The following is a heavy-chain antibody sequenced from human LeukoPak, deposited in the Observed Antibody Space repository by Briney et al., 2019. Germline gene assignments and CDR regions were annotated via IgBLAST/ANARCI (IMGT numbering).Heavy chain of an antibody. V-gene: IGHV3-30-3*01. D-gene: IGHD3-16*01. CDR1: GFTFSSYT. J-gene: IGHJ5*02. CDR3: AKEELGSSLGFDP. CDR2: ISFDGSNK. Sequence: GGSLRLSCAASGFTFSSYTIHWVRQPPGKGLEWVAVISFDGSNKYYADSVKGRFTISRDNSKNTLYLQMNSLRAEDTAVYYCAKEELGSSLGFDPWGQGTLVTVSS.